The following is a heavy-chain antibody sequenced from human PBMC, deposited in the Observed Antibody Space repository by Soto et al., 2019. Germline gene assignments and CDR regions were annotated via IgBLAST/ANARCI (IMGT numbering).Heavy chain of an antibody. CDR3: ARVDSSSSGVDY. V-gene: IGHV4-34*01. D-gene: IGHD6-13*01. Sequence: QVQLQQWGAGLLKPSETLSLTCAVYGGSFSGYYWSWIRQPPGKGLEWIGEINHSGSTNYNPSLKSRVTISVDTSKNQFSLKLSSVTAADTAVYYCARVDSSSSGVDYWGQGTLVTVSS. CDR2: INHSGST. CDR1: GGSFSGYY. J-gene: IGHJ4*02.